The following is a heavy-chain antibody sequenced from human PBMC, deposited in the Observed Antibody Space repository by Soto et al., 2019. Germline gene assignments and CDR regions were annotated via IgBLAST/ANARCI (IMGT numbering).Heavy chain of an antibody. CDR2: INHSGST. D-gene: IGHD6-19*01. V-gene: IGHV4-34*01. CDR1: GGSFSGYY. J-gene: IGHJ6*02. Sequence: SETLSLTCAVYGGSFSGYYWSWIRQPPGKGLEWIGEINHSGSTNYNPSLKSRVTISADTSINTAYLQWSSLKASDSAIYYCARHLYSGWVYGLDVWGQGTTVTVSS. CDR3: ARHLYSGWVYGLDV.